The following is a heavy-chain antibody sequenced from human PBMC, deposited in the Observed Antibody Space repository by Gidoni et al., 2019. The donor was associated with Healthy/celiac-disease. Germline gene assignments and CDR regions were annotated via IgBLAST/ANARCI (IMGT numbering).Heavy chain of an antibody. V-gene: IGHV4-34*01. CDR2: INHSGSS. Sequence: QVQLQQWGAGLLKPSETPSLTCAVYGGSFSGYYWRWIRQPPGKGLEWIGEINHSGSSNSTPSLKSRVTISVDTSKNQFSLKLSSVTAADTAVYYCARVRVAAFWSGYSLHNWFDPWGQGTLVTVSS. CDR3: ARVRVAAFWSGYSLHNWFDP. J-gene: IGHJ5*02. CDR1: GGSFSGYY. D-gene: IGHD3-3*01.